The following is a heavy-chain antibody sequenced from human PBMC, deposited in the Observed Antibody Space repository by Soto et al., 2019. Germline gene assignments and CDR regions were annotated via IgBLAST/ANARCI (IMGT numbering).Heavy chain of an antibody. D-gene: IGHD1-26*01. J-gene: IGHJ4*02. CDR3: ARDSEWELLGY. V-gene: IGHV3-48*01. Sequence: GGSLRLSCAASGFALSSFDMDWVRQAPGKGLEWVSYINMDGGSTHYAESVKGRFTISRDNSKNTLYLQMNSLRAEDTAVYYCARDSEWELLGYWGQGTLVTVSS. CDR2: INMDGGST. CDR1: GFALSSFD.